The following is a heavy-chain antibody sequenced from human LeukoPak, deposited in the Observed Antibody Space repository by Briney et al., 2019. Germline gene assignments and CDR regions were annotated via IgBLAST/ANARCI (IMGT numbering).Heavy chain of an antibody. J-gene: IGHJ5*02. D-gene: IGHD3-9*01. V-gene: IGHV1-2*02. CDR1: GYTFTGYY. CDR2: INPNSGGT. CDR3: AREAVLRYLTYNWFDP. Sequence: ASVKVSCKASGYTFTGYYMHWVRQAPGQGLERMGWINPNSGGTNYAQKFQGRVTMTRDTSISTAYMELSRLRSDDTAVYYCAREAVLRYLTYNWFDPWGQGTLVTVSS.